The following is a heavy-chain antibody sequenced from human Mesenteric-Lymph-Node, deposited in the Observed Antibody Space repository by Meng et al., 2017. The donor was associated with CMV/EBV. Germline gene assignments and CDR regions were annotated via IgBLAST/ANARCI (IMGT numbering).Heavy chain of an antibody. J-gene: IGHJ4*02. CDR1: GFTFSSYE. CDR3: AKVGVSNTMIVVVIDY. CDR2: ISGSGGST. Sequence: GGSLRLSCAASGFTFSSYEMNWVRQAPGKGLEWVSAISGSGGSTYYADSVKGRFTISRDNSKNTLYLQMNSLRAEDTAVYYCAKVGVSNTMIVVVIDYWGQGTLVTVSS. D-gene: IGHD3-22*01. V-gene: IGHV3-23*01.